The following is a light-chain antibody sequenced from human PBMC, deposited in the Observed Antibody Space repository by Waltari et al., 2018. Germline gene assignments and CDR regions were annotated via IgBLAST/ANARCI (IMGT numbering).Light chain of an antibody. Sequence: ELVLTQSPATLSVSPGERAALSCKASQNVGSQFGWYQQRPGQAPRLIIDDVSNRASGVPARFSGSGSGTDFTLTISSLEPEDVAVYYCQQRDSWPLTFGGGTKVEIK. CDR3: QQRDSWPLT. J-gene: IGKJ4*01. CDR2: DVS. CDR1: QNVGSQ. V-gene: IGKV3-11*01.